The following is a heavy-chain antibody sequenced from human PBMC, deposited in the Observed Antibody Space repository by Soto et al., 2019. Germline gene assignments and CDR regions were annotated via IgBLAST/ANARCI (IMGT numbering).Heavy chain of an antibody. Sequence: SVKVSCKASGGTFSSYAISWLRQAPGQGLEWMGGIIPIFGTANYAQKFQGRVTITADESTSTAYMELSSLRSEDTAVYYCARGLLAYCGGDCYSGTNYWGQGTLVTVSS. CDR2: IIPIFGTA. V-gene: IGHV1-69*13. J-gene: IGHJ4*02. D-gene: IGHD2-21*02. CDR3: ARGLLAYCGGDCYSGTNY. CDR1: GGTFSSYA.